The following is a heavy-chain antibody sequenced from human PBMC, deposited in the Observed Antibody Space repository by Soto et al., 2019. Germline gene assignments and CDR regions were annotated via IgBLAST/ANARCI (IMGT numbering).Heavy chain of an antibody. J-gene: IGHJ4*02. CDR2: INHSGST. CDR1: GGSFSDYY. CDR3: ARGLHQLPPGGY. D-gene: IGHD2-2*01. V-gene: IGHV4-34*01. Sequence: SETLSLTCAVYGGSFSDYYWSWIRQPPGKGLEWIGEINHSGSTNYNPSLKSRVTISVDTSKNQFSLKLTSVTAADTAVYYCARGLHQLPPGGYWGQGTLVTVSS.